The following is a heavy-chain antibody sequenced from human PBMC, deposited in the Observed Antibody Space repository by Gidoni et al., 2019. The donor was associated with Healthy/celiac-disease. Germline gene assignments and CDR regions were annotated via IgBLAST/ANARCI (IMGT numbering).Heavy chain of an antibody. V-gene: IGHV3-48*03. Sequence: EVPLVDSGGGLVQPGGSLRLSCAASGFTFSSYEMNWVRQAPGKGLEWVSYISSSGSTIYYADSVKGRFTISRDNAKNSLYLQMNSLRAEDTAVYYCAISWVRGGGWGQGTLVTVSS. D-gene: IGHD3-16*01. CDR3: AISWVRGGG. CDR1: GFTFSSYE. CDR2: ISSSGSTI. J-gene: IGHJ4*02.